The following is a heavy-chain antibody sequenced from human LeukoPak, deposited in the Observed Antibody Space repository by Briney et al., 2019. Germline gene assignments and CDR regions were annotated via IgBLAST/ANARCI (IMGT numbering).Heavy chain of an antibody. J-gene: IGHJ4*02. Sequence: GGSLRLSCAASGFPFSFYSMNWVRQAPGKGLEWVSFISSSGDYIYYADSFKGRFTLSRDNAKNSIYLQMNSLRAEDTALYYCARGSAEWFGESDYWGQGTPVTVSS. CDR3: ARGSAEWFGESDY. D-gene: IGHD3-10*01. CDR2: ISSSGDYI. V-gene: IGHV3-21*01. CDR1: GFPFSFYS.